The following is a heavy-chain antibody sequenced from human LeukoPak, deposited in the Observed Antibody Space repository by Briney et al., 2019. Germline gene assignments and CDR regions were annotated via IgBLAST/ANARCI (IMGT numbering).Heavy chain of an antibody. V-gene: IGHV1-2*02. D-gene: IGHD3-10*01. Sequence: GASVKVSCKASRYTFTGYYMHWVRQAPGQGLEWMGWINPNSGGTNYAQKFQGRVTMTRDTSISTAYMELSRLRSDDTAVYYCARSEVLLWFGEADWFDPWGQGTLVTVSS. CDR3: ARSEVLLWFGEADWFDP. CDR2: INPNSGGT. J-gene: IGHJ5*02. CDR1: RYTFTGYY.